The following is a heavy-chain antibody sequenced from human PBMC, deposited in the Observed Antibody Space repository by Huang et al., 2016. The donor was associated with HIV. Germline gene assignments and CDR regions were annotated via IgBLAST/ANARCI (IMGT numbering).Heavy chain of an antibody. D-gene: IGHD1-1*01. J-gene: IGHJ4*02. CDR3: ARLSTTWYFDY. V-gene: IGHV5-51*01. CDR1: GYSFTSYW. Sequence: EVQLVQSGAEVKKPGESLKISCEGSGYSFTSYWIGWVRQMPGKGLEWRGIIYHGDADTGDSPSFQGQVTISADKSISTAYLQWSSLKASDTAMYYCARLSTTWYFDYWGQGTLVTVSS. CDR2: IYHGDADT.